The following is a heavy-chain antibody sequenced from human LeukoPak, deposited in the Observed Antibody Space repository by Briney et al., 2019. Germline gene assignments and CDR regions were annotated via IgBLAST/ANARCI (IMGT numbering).Heavy chain of an antibody. Sequence: SGTLSLTCVVCNGSISSSNWWSWVRQPPGKGLEWIGYIYYSGSTNYNPSLKSRITISVDTSKNQFSLKLSSVTAADTALYYCARGGSSWDVIDYWGQGTLVTVSS. D-gene: IGHD6-13*01. CDR1: NGSISSSNW. V-gene: IGHV4-4*02. CDR3: ARGGSSWDVIDY. J-gene: IGHJ4*02. CDR2: IYYSGST.